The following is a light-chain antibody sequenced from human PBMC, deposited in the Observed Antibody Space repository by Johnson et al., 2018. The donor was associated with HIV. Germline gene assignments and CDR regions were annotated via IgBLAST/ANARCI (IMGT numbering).Light chain of an antibody. Sequence: QSVLTQPPSVSAAPGQKVTISCSGSSSTIGYNYISWYQLLPGTPPKLLIFKNNERPSGIPDRFSGSKSGTSATLGITGLQTGDEADYYCGTWDNSLTAYVFGTGTKVTVL. CDR2: KNN. CDR3: GTWDNSLTAYV. J-gene: IGLJ1*01. CDR1: SSTIGYNY. V-gene: IGLV1-51*02.